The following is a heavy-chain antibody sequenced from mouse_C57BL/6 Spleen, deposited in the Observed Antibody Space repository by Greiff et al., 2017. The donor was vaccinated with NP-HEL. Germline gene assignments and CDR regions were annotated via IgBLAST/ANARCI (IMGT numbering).Heavy chain of an antibody. Sequence: QVQLQQSGAELARPGASVKLSCKASGYTFTSYGISWVKQRTGQGLEWIGEIYPRSGTTYYNEKFKGKATLTADKSSSTAYMELRSLTSEDSAVYFCAKGYSNYNYFDYWGQGTTLTVSS. CDR3: AKGYSNYNYFDY. D-gene: IGHD2-5*01. V-gene: IGHV1-81*01. CDR2: IYPRSGTT. CDR1: GYTFTSYG. J-gene: IGHJ2*01.